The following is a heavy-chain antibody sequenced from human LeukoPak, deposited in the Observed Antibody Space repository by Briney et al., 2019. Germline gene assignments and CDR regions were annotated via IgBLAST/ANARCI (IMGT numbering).Heavy chain of an antibody. D-gene: IGHD3-16*01. CDR2: ISGSGGST. V-gene: IGHV3-23*01. J-gene: IGHJ4*02. Sequence: PGGSLRLSCSASGFTFSSYAMSWVRQAPGKGLEWVSAISGSGGSTYYADSVKGRFTISRDNSENTLYLQMNSLRAEDTAVYYCATSRGELDYWGQGTLVTVSS. CDR3: ATSRGELDY. CDR1: GFTFSSYA.